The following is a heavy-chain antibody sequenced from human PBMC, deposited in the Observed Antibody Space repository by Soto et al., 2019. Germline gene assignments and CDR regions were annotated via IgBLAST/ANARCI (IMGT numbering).Heavy chain of an antibody. CDR3: SRTSAAGKYYYGMDV. J-gene: IGHJ6*02. Sequence: GESLKISCKGSGYSFTSYWIGWVRQMPGKGLEWMGIIYPGDSDTRYSPSFQGQVTISADKSISTAYLQWSSLKASDTAMYYCSRTSAAGKYYYGMDVWGQGTTVTGS. CDR2: IYPGDSDT. D-gene: IGHD6-13*01. CDR1: GYSFTSYW. V-gene: IGHV5-51*01.